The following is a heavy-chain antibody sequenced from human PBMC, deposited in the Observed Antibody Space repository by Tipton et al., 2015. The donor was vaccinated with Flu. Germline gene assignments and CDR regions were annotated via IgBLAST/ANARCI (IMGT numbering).Heavy chain of an antibody. D-gene: IGHD5-12*01. J-gene: IGHJ4*02. CDR2: INHSGAT. CDR3: ARGSGNVNAYLDS. Sequence: TLSLTCAVYGGSFSGYYWTWICQPPGKGLVWIGEINHSGATNHNPSLKSRVTISVDTSKNQFSLKVTSLTAADTAVYYCARGSGNVNAYLDSWGRGTLVTVSS. CDR1: GGSFSGYY. V-gene: IGHV4-34*01.